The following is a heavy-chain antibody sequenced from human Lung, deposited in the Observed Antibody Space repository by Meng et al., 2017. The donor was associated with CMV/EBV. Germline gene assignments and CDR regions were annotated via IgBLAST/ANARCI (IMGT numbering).Heavy chain of an antibody. V-gene: IGHV3-9*03. D-gene: IGHD5-24*01. J-gene: IGHJ6*02. CDR3: AKDTGSRGGYTLDV. CDR2: ISWNSGSI. Sequence: GGSLRLXCAASGLLFDDYAMHWVRQAPGKGLEWVSGISWNSGSIGYADSVKGRFTISRDNAKNSLFLQMNSLRAEDMGVYYCAKDTGSRGGYTLDVWGQGTTVTVSS. CDR1: GLLFDDYA.